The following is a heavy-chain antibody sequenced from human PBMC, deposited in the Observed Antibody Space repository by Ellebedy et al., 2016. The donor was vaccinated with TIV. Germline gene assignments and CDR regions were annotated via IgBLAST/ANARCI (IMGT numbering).Heavy chain of an antibody. V-gene: IGHV1-18*01. CDR1: GDTFRRYG. CDR3: ARVVPTGNPRFDY. CDR2: ISAYTGNT. J-gene: IGHJ4*02. Sequence: ASVKVSCKASGDTFRRYGISWVRQAPGQGLEWMGWISAYTGNTNYAQKFQGRVTFTRDTSASTAYMELSSLTSEDTAVYYCARVVPTGNPRFDYWGQGTLVTVSS. D-gene: IGHD2-2*01.